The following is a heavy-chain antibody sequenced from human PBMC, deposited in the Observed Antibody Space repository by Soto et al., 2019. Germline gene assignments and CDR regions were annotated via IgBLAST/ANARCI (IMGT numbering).Heavy chain of an antibody. Sequence: ASVKVSCKASGYTLKGYYMHWVRQAPGQGLEWMGWVNPDSGATNYTQKFQDRVTMAMDTSITTAYMELSRLTSDDTAVYYCARGTPYYDFWSGYAFDHWGQGTLVTVSS. V-gene: IGHV1-2*02. CDR3: ARGTPYYDFWSGYAFDH. D-gene: IGHD3-3*01. J-gene: IGHJ4*02. CDR2: VNPDSGAT. CDR1: GYTLKGYY.